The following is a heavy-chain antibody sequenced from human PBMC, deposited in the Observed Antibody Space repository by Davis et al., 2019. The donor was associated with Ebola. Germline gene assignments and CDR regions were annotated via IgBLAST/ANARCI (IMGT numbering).Heavy chain of an antibody. CDR1: AASTPSRGSS. D-gene: IGHD4-23*01. CDR2: TYYRGST. J-gene: IGHJ4*02. Sequence: MPPHTLSPTVPLPAASTPSRGSSWSWPRHPPVRGLAWTGHTYYRGSTYYNPSLKNRVTISVDTSKNQFSLKLSSVTAADTAVYYCARSALRWYRLADYWGQGTLVTVSS. CDR3: ARSALRWYRLADY. V-gene: IGHV4-30-4*07.